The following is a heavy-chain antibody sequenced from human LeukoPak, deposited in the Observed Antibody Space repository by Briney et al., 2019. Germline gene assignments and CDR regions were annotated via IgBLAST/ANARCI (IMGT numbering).Heavy chain of an antibody. V-gene: IGHV3-23*01. CDR3: AKDPYGTRYFDY. D-gene: IGHD2-2*01. CDR2: LSGSGYNT. Sequence: GGSLRLSCAASGFTFSSHALSCLRQAPGKGLEWLSSLSGSGYNTYYAGSVKGRFTISRDNSKNTVYLQMNSLRAEDTAVYYCAKDPYGTRYFDYWGQGTLVTVSS. J-gene: IGHJ4*02. CDR1: GFTFSSHA.